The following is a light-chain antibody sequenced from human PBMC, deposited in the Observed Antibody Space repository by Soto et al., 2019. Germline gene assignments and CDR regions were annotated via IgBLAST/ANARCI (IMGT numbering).Light chain of an antibody. CDR3: MRTLQTPGS. J-gene: IGKJ5*01. Sequence: DIVMTQSPLSLPVTPGEPASISFISSQILLHSNGYNYLDWYLQKPGQSPQLLIYLGSNRASGVPDRFSGSGSSTDFTLKISRVEAEDVGVYYCMRTLQTPGSFGQGTRLEIK. CDR1: QILLHSNGYNY. V-gene: IGKV2-28*01. CDR2: LGS.